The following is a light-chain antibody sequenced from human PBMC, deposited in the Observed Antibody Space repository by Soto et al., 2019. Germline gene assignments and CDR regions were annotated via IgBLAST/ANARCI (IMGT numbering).Light chain of an antibody. CDR1: QGLXTE. V-gene: IGKV3-15*01. CDR3: QQYNRLPPRT. CDR2: GAS. Sequence: EILMTQSPASLSASLGDRVTIACRASQGLXTELAWYQRKPGQPPRPLTXGASSRATGIPARFSGSGSGTEFTLNIIYMHSAEFSVYYCQQYNRLPPRTFGGGTKVDIK. J-gene: IGKJ4*01.